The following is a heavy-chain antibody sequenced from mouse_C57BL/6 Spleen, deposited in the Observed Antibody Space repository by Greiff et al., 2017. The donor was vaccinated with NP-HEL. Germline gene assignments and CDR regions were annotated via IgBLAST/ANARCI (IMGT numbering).Heavy chain of an antibody. Sequence: EVNVVESGGDLVKPGGSLKLSCAASGFTFSSYGMSWVRQTPDKRLEWVATISSGGSYTYYPDSVKGRFTISRDNAKNTLYLQMSSLKSEDTAMYYCARVTTRYFDVWGTGTTVTVSS. D-gene: IGHD2-1*01. CDR3: ARVTTRYFDV. CDR2: ISSGGSYT. J-gene: IGHJ1*03. V-gene: IGHV5-6*01. CDR1: GFTFSSYG.